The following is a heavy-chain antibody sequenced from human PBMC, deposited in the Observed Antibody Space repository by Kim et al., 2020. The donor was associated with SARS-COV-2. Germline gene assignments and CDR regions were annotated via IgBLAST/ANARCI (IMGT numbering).Heavy chain of an antibody. D-gene: IGHD3-10*01. CDR3: TTDRSPMVRGVVDY. CDR2: IKSKTDGGTT. J-gene: IGHJ4*02. Sequence: GGSLRLSCAASGFTFSNAWMSWVRQAPGKGLEWVGRIKSKTDGGTTDYAAPVKGRFTISRDDSKNTLYLQMNSLKTEDTAVYYCTTDRSPMVRGVVDYWGQGTLVTVSS. V-gene: IGHV3-15*01. CDR1: GFTFSNAW.